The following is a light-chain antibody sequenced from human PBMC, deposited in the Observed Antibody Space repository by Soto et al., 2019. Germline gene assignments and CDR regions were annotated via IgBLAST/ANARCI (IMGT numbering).Light chain of an antibody. J-gene: IGKJ1*01. Sequence: EIVLTHAPGTLSFXPXXXXTXXXMASQSVSSSYLAWYQQKPGQAPRLLIYGASSRATGIPDRFSGSGSGTDFTLTISSLQPEDFATYYCQQSYSLWTFGQGAKVDIK. CDR1: QSVSSSY. V-gene: IGKV3-20*01. CDR2: GAS. CDR3: QQSYSLWT.